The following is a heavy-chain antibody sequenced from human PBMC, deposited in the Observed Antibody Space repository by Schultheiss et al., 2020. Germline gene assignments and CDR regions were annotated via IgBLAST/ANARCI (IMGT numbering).Heavy chain of an antibody. CDR3: AREVGHIVVVTAPRYYYGMDV. CDR1: GGSISSSNW. V-gene: IGHV4-4*02. Sequence: SETLSLTCTVSGGSISSSNWWSWVRQPPGKGLEWIGEINHSGSTNYNPSLKSRVIISVDTSKNQFSLKLSSVTAADTAVYYCAREVGHIVVVTAPRYYYGMDVWGQGTTVTVSS. CDR2: INHSGST. J-gene: IGHJ6*02. D-gene: IGHD2-21*02.